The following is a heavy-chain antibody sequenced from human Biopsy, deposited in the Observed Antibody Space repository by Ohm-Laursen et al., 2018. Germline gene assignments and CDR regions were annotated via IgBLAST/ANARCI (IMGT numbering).Heavy chain of an antibody. Sequence: SLSLTCTVSGGPIDSYYWSWIPQPTGKALEWIGYIYFTGRTRYNTSPKSRVTMQINKYKEQFPLRLSYVTVADTAVYYCTGAGYIPDWNFDLWGRGTRVTVSS. CDR2: IYFTGRT. V-gene: IGHV4-59*12. J-gene: IGHJ2*01. CDR3: TGAGYIPDWNFDL. D-gene: IGHD3-9*01. CDR1: GGPIDSYY.